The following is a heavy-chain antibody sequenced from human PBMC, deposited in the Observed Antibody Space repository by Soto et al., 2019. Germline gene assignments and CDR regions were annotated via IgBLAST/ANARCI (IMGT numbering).Heavy chain of an antibody. Sequence: ASVKVSCKASGYTFTRYYMHWVRQAPGQGLEWMGMITPSGGGTTYAQKFQGRVTMTRDTSTSTVYMELSSLRSEDTAVYYCARPNYDILTGYQNSPYYFDCWGQGTLVTVSS. V-gene: IGHV1-46*03. D-gene: IGHD3-9*01. CDR3: ARPNYDILTGYQNSPYYFDC. J-gene: IGHJ4*02. CDR1: GYTFTRYY. CDR2: ITPSGGGT.